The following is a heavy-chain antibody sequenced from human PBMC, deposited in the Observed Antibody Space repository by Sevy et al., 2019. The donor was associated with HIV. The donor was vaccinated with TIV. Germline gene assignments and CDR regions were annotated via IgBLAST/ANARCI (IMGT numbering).Heavy chain of an antibody. J-gene: IGHJ6*02. CDR3: ARDPYIVVVPAAMRRYYGMDV. CDR1: GYTFTSYG. CDR2: ISAYNGNT. V-gene: IGHV1-18*01. Sequence: ASVKVSCKASGYTFTSYGISWVRQAPGQGLEWMGWISAYNGNTNYAQKLQGRVTMTTDTSTSTAYMELRGLGSDDTAVYYCARDPYIVVVPAAMRRYYGMDVWGQGTTVTVSS. D-gene: IGHD2-2*01.